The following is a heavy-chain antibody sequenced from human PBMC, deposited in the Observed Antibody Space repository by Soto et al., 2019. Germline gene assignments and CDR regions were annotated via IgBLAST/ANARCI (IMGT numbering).Heavy chain of an antibody. CDR3: ARNPSSHRDGWYYFDY. D-gene: IGHD6-19*01. J-gene: IGHJ4*02. Sequence: QVQLVQSGAEMKKPGASVKISCKASGYTFTTYAMHWVRQAPGQRLEWMGWINVGNGNTRYSQKFQGRVTITRDTSASTAYMELSSLTSEDTAVYYCARNPSSHRDGWYYFDYWGQGTLVTVSS. CDR1: GYTFTTYA. CDR2: INVGNGNT. V-gene: IGHV1-3*01.